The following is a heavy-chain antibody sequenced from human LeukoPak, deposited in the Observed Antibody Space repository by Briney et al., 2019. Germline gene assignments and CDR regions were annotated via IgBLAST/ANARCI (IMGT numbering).Heavy chain of an antibody. CDR1: GASINEYY. CDR2: IYTRANA. D-gene: IGHD7-27*01. V-gene: IGHV4-4*07. CDR3: ARALTGAFRIGAFDI. Sequence: SETLSLTCTVSGASINEYYWSWIRRPAGKELEWIGRIYTRANADYAPSLKSRVTMSADPSKNQLSLKLTSVTAADTAVYYCARALTGAFRIGAFDIWGQRTLVTVSS. J-gene: IGHJ3*02.